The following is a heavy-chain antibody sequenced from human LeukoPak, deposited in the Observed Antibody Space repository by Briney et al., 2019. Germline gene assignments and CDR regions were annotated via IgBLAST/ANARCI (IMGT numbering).Heavy chain of an antibody. Sequence: ASVKVSCKASGYTFSSYYIHWVRQAPGQGLEWMGIINPSGGSTRYAQKFQGRVTMTRDMSTSTVYMELSSLRSEDTAVYYCTRGVGATSRYYYMDVWGKGTTTTVSS. CDR3: TRGVGATSRYYYMDV. D-gene: IGHD1-26*01. CDR2: INPSGGST. CDR1: GYTFSSYY. V-gene: IGHV1-46*01. J-gene: IGHJ6*03.